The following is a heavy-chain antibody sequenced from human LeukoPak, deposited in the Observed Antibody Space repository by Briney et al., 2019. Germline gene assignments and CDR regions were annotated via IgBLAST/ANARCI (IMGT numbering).Heavy chain of an antibody. Sequence: GGSLRLSCAASGFTFSSYGMHWVRQAPGKGLEWVAVISYDGSNKYYADSVKGRFTISRDNSKNTLYLQMNSLRAEDTAVYYCAKDYSRAGRSSGWYIFDYWGQGTLVTVSS. CDR2: ISYDGSNK. V-gene: IGHV3-30*18. CDR1: GFTFSSYG. D-gene: IGHD6-19*01. J-gene: IGHJ4*02. CDR3: AKDYSRAGRSSGWYIFDY.